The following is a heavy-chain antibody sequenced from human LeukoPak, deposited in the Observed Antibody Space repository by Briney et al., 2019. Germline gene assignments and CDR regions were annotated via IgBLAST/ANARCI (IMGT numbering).Heavy chain of an antibody. Sequence: GGSLRLSCAASGFTFSSYAMNWVRQAPGKGLEWVSAISGSGGSTYYADSVKGRFTISRDNSKNTLYLQMNSLRAEDTAVYYCAKAPFSYYYDSSGDYWGQGTLVTVSS. J-gene: IGHJ4*02. D-gene: IGHD3-22*01. CDR3: AKAPFSYYYDSSGDY. V-gene: IGHV3-23*01. CDR1: GFTFSSYA. CDR2: ISGSGGST.